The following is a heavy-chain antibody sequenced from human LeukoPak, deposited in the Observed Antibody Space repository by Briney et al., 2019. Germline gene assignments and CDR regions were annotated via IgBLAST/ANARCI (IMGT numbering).Heavy chain of an antibody. CDR2: ISYDGSNK. V-gene: IGHV3-30*18. J-gene: IGHJ4*02. Sequence: GGSLRLSCAASGFTFSSYGMHWVRQAPGKGLEWVAVISYDGSNKYYADSVKGRFTISRDNSKNTLYLQMNSLRAEDTAVYYCAKDLLYSDVWGSYRPNPLDYWGQGTLVTVSS. D-gene: IGHD3-16*02. CDR1: GFTFSSYG. CDR3: AKDLLYSDVWGSYRPNPLDY.